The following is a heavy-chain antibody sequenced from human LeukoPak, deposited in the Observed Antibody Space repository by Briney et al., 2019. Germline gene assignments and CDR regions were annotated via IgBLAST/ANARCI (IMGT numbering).Heavy chain of an antibody. J-gene: IGHJ5*02. CDR2: IYTSGST. CDR3: ARDYGGIVVVPAAIQGYNWFDP. Sequence: SETLSLTCTVSGGSISSYYWSWIRQPAGKGLEWIGRIYTSGSTNYNPSLKSRVTMSVDTSKNQFSLKLSSVTVADTAVYYCARDYGGIVVVPAAIQGYNWFDPWGQGTLVTVSS. V-gene: IGHV4-4*07. CDR1: GGSISSYY. D-gene: IGHD2-2*02.